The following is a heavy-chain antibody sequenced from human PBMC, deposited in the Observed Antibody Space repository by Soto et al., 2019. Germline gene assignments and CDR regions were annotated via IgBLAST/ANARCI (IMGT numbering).Heavy chain of an antibody. CDR1: GGTFSSYA. V-gene: IGHV1-69*12. Sequence: QVQLVQSGAEVKKPGSSVKVSCKASGGTFSSYAISWVRQAPGQGLEWMGGIIPIFGTANYAQKFQGRVTMTADESTSTAYMALRSLRAEDAAVYYCASARAPEPYGMDVWGQGTPVTVSS. CDR2: IIPIFGTA. CDR3: ASARAPEPYGMDV. J-gene: IGHJ6*02.